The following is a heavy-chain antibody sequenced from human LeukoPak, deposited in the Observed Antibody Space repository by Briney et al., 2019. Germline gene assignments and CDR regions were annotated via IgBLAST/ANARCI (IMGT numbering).Heavy chain of an antibody. CDR1: GGSISIYY. CDR3: ARGTIEQPNPQYYYYYIDV. J-gene: IGHJ6*03. V-gene: IGHV4-59*08. D-gene: IGHD1/OR15-1a*01. CDR2: IYNSGST. Sequence: SETLSLTCTVSGGSISIYYWSWIRQPPGKGLEWIGHIYNSGSTNYSPSLKSRVTISVDTSKNQFSLKLSSVTAADTAVYYCARGTIEQPNPQYYYYYIDVWGKGTTVTVSS.